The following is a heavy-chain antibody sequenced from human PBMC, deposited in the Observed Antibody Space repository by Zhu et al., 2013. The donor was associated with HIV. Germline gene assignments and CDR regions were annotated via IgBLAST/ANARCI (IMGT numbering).Heavy chain of an antibody. D-gene: IGHD4-17*01. J-gene: IGHJ6*02. CDR2: IIPIFGTA. CDR3: ASGQRQRDHPTVTIEYYYYYGMDV. CDR1: GYTFTSYG. V-gene: IGHV1-69*13. Sequence: QVQLVQSGAEVKKPGASVKVSCKASGYTFTSYGISWVRQAPGQGLEWMGWIIPIFGTANYAQKFQGRVTITADESTSTAYMELSSLRSEDTAVYYCASGQRQRDHPTVTIEYYYYYGMDVWGQGTTVTVSS.